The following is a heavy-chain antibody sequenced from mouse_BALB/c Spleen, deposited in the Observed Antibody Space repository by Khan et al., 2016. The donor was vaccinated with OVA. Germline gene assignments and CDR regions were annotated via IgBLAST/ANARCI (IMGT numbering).Heavy chain of an antibody. CDR3: AREPYYHYNIMDY. V-gene: IGHV2-6-1*01. CDR2: IWSDGST. Sequence: QVQLKESGPGLVAPSQTLSITCTISGFSLTNYGVHWVRQPPGQGLEWLAVIWSDGSTTYNSALNSRLTTITDNSKSQVYLQMNSLQTDDTAIYFEAREPYYHYNIMDYWGQGTSVTVSS. D-gene: IGHD2-10*01. J-gene: IGHJ4*01. CDR1: GFSLTNYG.